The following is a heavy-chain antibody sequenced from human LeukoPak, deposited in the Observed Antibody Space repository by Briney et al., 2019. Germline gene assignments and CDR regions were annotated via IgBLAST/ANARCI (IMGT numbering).Heavy chain of an antibody. CDR2: ISGSGGST. J-gene: IGHJ4*02. D-gene: IGHD3-22*01. CDR1: GFTFSSYA. CDR3: AKSDYDSSGYYLY. Sequence: GGSLRLSCAASGFTFSSYAMSWVRRAPGKGLEWVSAISGSGGSTYYADSVKGRFTISRDNSKNTLYLQMNSLRAEDTAVYYCAKSDYDSSGYYLYWGQGTLVTVSS. V-gene: IGHV3-23*01.